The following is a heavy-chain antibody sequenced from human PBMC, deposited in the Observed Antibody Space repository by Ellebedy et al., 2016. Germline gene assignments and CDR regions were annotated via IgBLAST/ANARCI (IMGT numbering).Heavy chain of an antibody. CDR1: GNNCTSDL. J-gene: IGHJ4*02. CDR3: VRRATLAAAGSTPDY. Sequence: KVSCKGSGNNCTSDLIAWVRQKPGKGLEWMGIIYPGDSPTKYSPSFQSQVTISADKSISTAYLQWSSLKASDTAMYYCVRRATLAAAGSTPDYWGQGTLITVSS. V-gene: IGHV5-51*01. D-gene: IGHD6-13*01. CDR2: IYPGDSPT.